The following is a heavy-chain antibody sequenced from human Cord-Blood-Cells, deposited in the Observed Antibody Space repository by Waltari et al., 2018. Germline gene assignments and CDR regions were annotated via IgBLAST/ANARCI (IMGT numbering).Heavy chain of an antibody. J-gene: IGHJ5*02. V-gene: IGHV4-39*01. CDR2: IYYSGRP. Sequence: QLQLQESGPGLLKPSETLSLTCTVSGGSISSSSYYWGWIRQPPGKGLEWIGSIYYSGRPYYTQSLKSRVTISVDTSKNQVSLKLSSVTAADTAVYYCARRGRYCSSTSCYDGWFDPWGQGTLVTVSS. D-gene: IGHD2-2*01. CDR3: ARRGRYCSSTSCYDGWFDP. CDR1: GGSISSSSYY.